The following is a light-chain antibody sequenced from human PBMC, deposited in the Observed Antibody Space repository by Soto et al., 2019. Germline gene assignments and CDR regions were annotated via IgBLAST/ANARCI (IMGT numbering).Light chain of an antibody. CDR2: GNS. J-gene: IGLJ1*01. V-gene: IGLV1-40*01. CDR1: SSNIGAGYD. CDR3: QSYDSSLSGYV. Sequence: QSVLTQPPSVSGAPGQRVTISCTGSSSNIGAGYDVHWYQQLPGTAPKLLIYGNSNRPSGVPDRFSGSKSGTSASLAITGRQADDEAADYCQSYDSSLSGYVFGTGTKVTVL.